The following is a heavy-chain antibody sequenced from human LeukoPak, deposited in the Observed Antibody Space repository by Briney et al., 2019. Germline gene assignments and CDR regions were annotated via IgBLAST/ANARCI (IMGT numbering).Heavy chain of an antibody. CDR3: ARFHGNSNAFDI. D-gene: IGHD4-23*01. CDR1: GGSISSDEFY. V-gene: IGHV4-30-4*08. CDR2: IYHSGNT. J-gene: IGHJ3*02. Sequence: SQTLSLTCTVSGGSISSDEFYWSWIRQPPGKGLEWIGYIYHSGNTYSNPSLKSRLTISVGTPRNQFSLGLSSVTAADTAVYYCARFHGNSNAFDIWGQGTMVTVSS.